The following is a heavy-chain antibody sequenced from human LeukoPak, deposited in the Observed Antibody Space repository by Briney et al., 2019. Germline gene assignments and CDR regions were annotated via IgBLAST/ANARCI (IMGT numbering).Heavy chain of an antibody. CDR1: GGSISSYY. V-gene: IGHV4-59*01. J-gene: IGHJ6*02. Sequence: SETLSLTCTVSGGSISSYYWSRIRQPPGKGLEWIGYIYYSGSTNYNPSLKSRVTISVDTSKNQFSLKLSSVTAADTAVYYCARDSRHYDFWSGYPQHYYYYGMDVWGQGTTVTVSS. CDR2: IYYSGST. CDR3: ARDSRHYDFWSGYPQHYYYYGMDV. D-gene: IGHD3-3*01.